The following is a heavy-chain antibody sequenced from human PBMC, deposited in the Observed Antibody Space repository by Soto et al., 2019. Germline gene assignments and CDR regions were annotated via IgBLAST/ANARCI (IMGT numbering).Heavy chain of an antibody. D-gene: IGHD2-15*01. V-gene: IGHV4-30-4*01. CDR3: ARDRGYCSGGSCYGLDY. Sequence: LSLTCTVSGGSISSGDYYWSWIRQPPGKGLEWIGYIYYSGSTYYNPSLKSRVTISVDTSKNQFSLKLSSVTAADTAVYYCARDRGYCSGGSCYGLDYWGQGTLVTVSS. J-gene: IGHJ4*02. CDR1: GGSISSGDYY. CDR2: IYYSGST.